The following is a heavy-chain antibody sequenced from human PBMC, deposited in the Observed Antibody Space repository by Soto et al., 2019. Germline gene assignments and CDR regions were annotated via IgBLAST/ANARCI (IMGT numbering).Heavy chain of an antibody. Sequence: PSETLSLTCTVSGGSVSAYYWSWIRQPPGKGLEWIGYIYYSGGTYYNPSLKSRVTISVDTSKNQFSLKLSSVTAADTAVYCCARGSDNSSGLSRYLYYYGMDVWGQGTTVTVS. J-gene: IGHJ6*02. CDR1: GGSVSAYY. CDR3: ARGSDNSSGLSRYLYYYGMDV. CDR2: IYYSGGT. V-gene: IGHV4-59*02. D-gene: IGHD3-22*01.